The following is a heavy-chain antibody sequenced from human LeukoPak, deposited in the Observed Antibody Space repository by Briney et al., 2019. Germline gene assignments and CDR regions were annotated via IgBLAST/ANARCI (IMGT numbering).Heavy chain of an antibody. CDR3: ARLLSGSYWSLGHYFDY. J-gene: IGHJ4*02. CDR2: IKEDGSEK. Sequence: GGSLRLSCAASGFSFSNNWMTWVRQASGRGLERVANIKEDGSEKHYVEFVKGRFTISRDNAKNSMYLQMNSLRADDTAVYYCARLLSGSYWSLGHYFDYWGQGALVTVSS. V-gene: IGHV3-7*01. D-gene: IGHD1-26*01. CDR1: GFSFSNNW.